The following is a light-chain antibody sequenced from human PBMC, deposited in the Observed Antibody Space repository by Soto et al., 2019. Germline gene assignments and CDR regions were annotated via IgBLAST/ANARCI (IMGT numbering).Light chain of an antibody. V-gene: IGLV2-11*01. Sequence: QSVLTQPRSVSGSPGQSVTISCTGTSSDVGDYDYVSWYQQHPGKTPKLMIYDVSKRPSGVPDRFSGSKSGNTASLTISGLQAEDEAHYYCCSYAGTYPHVVFGGGTKVTVL. J-gene: IGLJ2*01. CDR1: SSDVGDYDY. CDR3: CSYAGTYPHVV. CDR2: DVS.